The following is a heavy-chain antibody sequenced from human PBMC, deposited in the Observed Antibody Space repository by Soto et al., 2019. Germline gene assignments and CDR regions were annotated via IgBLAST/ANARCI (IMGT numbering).Heavy chain of an antibody. J-gene: IGHJ4*02. V-gene: IGHV1-18*01. CDR3: ARCDNWNYASDY. CDR2: ISANSGNT. CDR1: GYTFSSSG. Sequence: ASVKVSCTASGYTFSSSGFTWVRQAPGQGLEWMGWISANSGNTNYAQKLQGRVTMTTDTSTSTAYMELRGLRSDDTAVYYCARCDNWNYASDYWGQGTLVTVSS. D-gene: IGHD1-7*01.